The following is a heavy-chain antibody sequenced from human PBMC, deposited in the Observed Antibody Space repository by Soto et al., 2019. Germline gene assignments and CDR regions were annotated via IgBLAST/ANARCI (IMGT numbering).Heavy chain of an antibody. CDR1: GFTFSSYG. D-gene: IGHD4-17*01. CDR3: ARASDYGDRYFDY. V-gene: IGHV3-33*01. CDR2: IWYDGSNK. J-gene: IGHJ4*02. Sequence: ESGGGVVQPGRSLRLSCAASGFTFSSYGMHWVRQAPGKGLEWVAVIWYDGSNKYYADSVKGRFTISRDNSKNTLYLQMNSLRAEDTAVYYCARASDYGDRYFDYWGQGTLVTVSS.